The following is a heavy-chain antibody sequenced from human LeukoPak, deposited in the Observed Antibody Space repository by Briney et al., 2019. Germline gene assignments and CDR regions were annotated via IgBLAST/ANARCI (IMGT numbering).Heavy chain of an antibody. CDR1: GGSFSGYY. V-gene: IGHV4-34*01. CDR3: ATVQFYSYRPRSRCMDV. D-gene: IGHD5-18*01. Sequence: PSETLSLTCAVYGGSFSGYYWSWIRQPPGQGLEWIGEINHSGSTNYNPSLKSRVTISVEASKNQFSLKLSSVTAADTAVYYCATVQFYSYRPRSRCMDVCHQSPTITVSS. CDR2: INHSGST. J-gene: IGHJ6*02.